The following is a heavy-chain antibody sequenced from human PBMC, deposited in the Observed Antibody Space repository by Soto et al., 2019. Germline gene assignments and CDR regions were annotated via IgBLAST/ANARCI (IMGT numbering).Heavy chain of an antibody. CDR1: GFTFSSYG. J-gene: IGHJ4*02. Sequence: EVQLLESGGGLVQPGGSLRLSCAASGFTFSSYGMTWVRQAPGKGLEWVSFSSATGAGTYYADSVKGRFTISRDKSKNTLYLQMTSLRADDTAVYYCATDRRAGGNYGFYSDFWGQGALVIVSS. CDR2: SSATGAGT. D-gene: IGHD1-7*01. V-gene: IGHV3-23*01. CDR3: ATDRRAGGNYGFYSDF.